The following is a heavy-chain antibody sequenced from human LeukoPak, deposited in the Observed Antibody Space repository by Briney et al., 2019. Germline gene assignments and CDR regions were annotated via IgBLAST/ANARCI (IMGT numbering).Heavy chain of an antibody. D-gene: IGHD3-22*01. V-gene: IGHV4-34*01. CDR2: INHSGST. J-gene: IGHJ3*02. CDR1: GFTFSSYG. Sequence: GSLRLSCAASGFTFSSYGMHWIRQPPGKGLEWIGEINHSGSTNYNPSLKSRVTISVDTSKNQFSLKLSSVTAADTAVYYCARHSRYYDSSGYWLNAFDIWGQGTMVTVSS. CDR3: ARHSRYYDSSGYWLNAFDI.